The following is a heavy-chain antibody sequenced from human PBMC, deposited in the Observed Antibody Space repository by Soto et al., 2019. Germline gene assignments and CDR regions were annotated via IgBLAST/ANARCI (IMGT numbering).Heavy chain of an antibody. CDR3: ARAREKFYDSNGYYFSDPFNL. CDR2: IWYDGSNK. Sequence: QVQLVESGGGVVQPGRSLRLSCAASGFSFRTYGIHWVRQAPGKGLEWVAVIWYDGSNKYYADSVKGRFTISRDKSENTLYLQMNSLRSDDTAVDDCARAREKFYDSNGYYFSDPFNLVGQSTMFTVSS. V-gene: IGHV3-33*01. J-gene: IGHJ3*01. D-gene: IGHD3-22*01. CDR1: GFSFRTYG.